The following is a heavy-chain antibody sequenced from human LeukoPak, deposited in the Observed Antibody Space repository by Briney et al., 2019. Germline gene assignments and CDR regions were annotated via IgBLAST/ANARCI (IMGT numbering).Heavy chain of an antibody. J-gene: IGHJ4*02. CDR1: GGSISSSSYY. V-gene: IGHV4-39*07. CDR3: ASLGGYYGSGSYYRPPDY. D-gene: IGHD3-10*01. Sequence: SETLSLTCTVSGGSISSSSYYWGWIRQPPGKGLEWIGEINHSGGTNYNPSLKSRVTISVDTSKNQFSLKLSSVTAADTAVYYCASLGGYYGSGSYYRPPDYWGQGTLVTVSS. CDR2: INHSGGT.